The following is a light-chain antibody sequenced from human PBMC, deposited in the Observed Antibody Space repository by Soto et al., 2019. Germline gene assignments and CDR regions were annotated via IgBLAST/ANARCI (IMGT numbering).Light chain of an antibody. CDR3: QQYGSTPPWT. CDR1: QSVSSSY. J-gene: IGKJ1*01. CDR2: GAS. Sequence: EIVLTQSPGTLSLSPGERATLSCRASQSVSSSYLAWYQQKPGQAPRLLIYGASSRATGIPDRFSGCGSGTDFTLTFSTLEPEDFAVYYCQQYGSTPPWTFGQGTKVEIK. V-gene: IGKV3-20*01.